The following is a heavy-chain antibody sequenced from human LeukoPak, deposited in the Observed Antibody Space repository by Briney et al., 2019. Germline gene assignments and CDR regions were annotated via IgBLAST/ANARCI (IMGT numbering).Heavy chain of an antibody. CDR1: GYTFTDYY. CDR3: ARSRNWLPFDY. Sequence: ASENVSYKASGYTFTDYYILWVRQAPAKGLEGMGRITANSEGTNYAQKFQGRVTMTRDTSMNTAYMDLSRLRSDDTAVYYCARSRNWLPFDYWGQGTLVTVSS. D-gene: IGHD1-1*01. CDR2: ITANSEGT. V-gene: IGHV1-2*06. J-gene: IGHJ4*02.